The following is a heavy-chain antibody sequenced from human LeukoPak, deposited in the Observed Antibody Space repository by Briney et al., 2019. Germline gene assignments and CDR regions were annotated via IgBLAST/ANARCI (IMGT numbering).Heavy chain of an antibody. J-gene: IGHJ4*02. D-gene: IGHD4-11*01. V-gene: IGHV3-9*01. CDR2: ISWNSGSI. Sequence: GGSLTLSCAASGFTFDDYAMHWIRQAPGKGLEWVVGISWNSGSIGYADSVKGRFTISRDNAKNSLYLQMNSLRAEDTALYYCAKDMLSAVTTAIDYWGQGTLVTVAS. CDR1: GFTFDDYA. CDR3: AKDMLSAVTTAIDY.